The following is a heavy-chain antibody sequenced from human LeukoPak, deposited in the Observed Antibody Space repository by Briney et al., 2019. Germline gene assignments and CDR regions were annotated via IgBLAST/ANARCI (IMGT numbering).Heavy chain of an antibody. J-gene: IGHJ4*02. Sequence: GGSLRLSCRASGFIFSNHWMSWVRQAPGKGLEWVAIINPDGSWGTFVDSVKGRFTISRDNAKNSLFLQMSSLRAEDTADYYCVRGATYGESDHWGQGTLVTVSS. D-gene: IGHD4-17*01. CDR1: GFIFSNHW. V-gene: IGHV3-7*01. CDR3: VRGATYGESDH. CDR2: INPDGSWG.